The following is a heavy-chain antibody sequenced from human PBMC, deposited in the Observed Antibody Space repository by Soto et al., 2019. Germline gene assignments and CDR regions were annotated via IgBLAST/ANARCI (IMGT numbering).Heavy chain of an antibody. CDR1: GYTFTSYG. V-gene: IGHV1-18*01. CDR3: AKDARQDGYWDFDY. J-gene: IGHJ4*02. CDR2: ISAYNGNT. Sequence: ASVKVSCKASGYTFTSYGISWVRQAPGQGLEWMGWISAYNGNTNYAQKLQGRVTMTTDTSTSTAYMELRSLRSDDTVVYYCAKDARQDGYWDFDYWGQGTLVPVSS. D-gene: IGHD5-12*01.